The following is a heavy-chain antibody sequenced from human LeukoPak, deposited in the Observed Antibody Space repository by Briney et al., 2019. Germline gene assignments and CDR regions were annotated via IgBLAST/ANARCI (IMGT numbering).Heavy chain of an antibody. CDR2: IRYDGSNK. D-gene: IGHD7-27*01. Sequence: GGSLRLSCAASGFTFSSYGMHWVRQAPGKGLEWVAFIRYDGSNKYYADSVKGRFTISRDNSKNTLYLQMNSLRAEDTAVYYCAKVGQLGKSPFDYWGQGTLVTVSS. CDR3: AKVGQLGKSPFDY. J-gene: IGHJ4*02. CDR1: GFTFSSYG. V-gene: IGHV3-30*02.